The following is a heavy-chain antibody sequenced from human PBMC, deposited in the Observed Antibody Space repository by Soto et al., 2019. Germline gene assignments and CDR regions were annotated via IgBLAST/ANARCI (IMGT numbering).Heavy chain of an antibody. V-gene: IGHV4-59*01. CDR3: ARDYGSGKN. CDR2: IYYSGST. D-gene: IGHD3-10*01. CDR1: GGSISSYY. Sequence: PSETLSLTCTVSGGSISSYYWSWIRQPPGKGLEWIGYIYYSGSTNYNPSLKSRVTISVDTSKNQFSLKLSPVTAADTAVYYCARDYGSGKNWGQGTLVTVSS. J-gene: IGHJ4*02.